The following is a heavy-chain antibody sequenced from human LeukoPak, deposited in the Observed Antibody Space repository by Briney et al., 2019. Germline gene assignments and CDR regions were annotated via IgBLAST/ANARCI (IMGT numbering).Heavy chain of an antibody. V-gene: IGHV3-33*08. CDR3: ARYTTYWFLDY. CDR1: GFTFSSHG. Sequence: GGSLRLSCVASGFTFSSHGMHWVRQAPGKGLEWVAVIWYDGSKKYYADSVKGRFTISRDNSKNTLYLQMDILKAEDTAVYYCARYTTYWFLDYWGQGTLVTVSS. CDR2: IWYDGSKK. D-gene: IGHD2-8*02. J-gene: IGHJ4*02.